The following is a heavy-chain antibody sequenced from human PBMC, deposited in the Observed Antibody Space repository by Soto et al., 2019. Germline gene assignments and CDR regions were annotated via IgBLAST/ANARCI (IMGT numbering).Heavy chain of an antibody. CDR1: GYTFTSYY. Sequence: ASVKVSCKASGYTFTSYYMHWVRQAPGQGLEWMGIINPSGGSTSYAQKFQGRVTMTRDTSTSTVYMELSSLRSEDTAVYYCASDYQDIVVVVAAAYYYYGMDVWGQGTTVTVSS. J-gene: IGHJ6*02. CDR2: INPSGGST. D-gene: IGHD2-15*01. CDR3: ASDYQDIVVVVAAAYYYYGMDV. V-gene: IGHV1-46*01.